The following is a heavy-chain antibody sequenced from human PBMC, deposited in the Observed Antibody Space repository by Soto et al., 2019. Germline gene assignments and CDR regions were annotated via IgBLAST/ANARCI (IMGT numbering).Heavy chain of an antibody. Sequence: QVQLVQSGAEVKKPGASVKVSCKASGYTFTDYYLHWVRQAPGQGLEWMGWINPNTGGTNSAQKFQGWLTMPRDTSISTAYMELNRLTSDDTAVYYCARERKCNHDSGAFDIWGQGTMVTVSS. CDR3: ARERKCNHDSGAFDI. D-gene: IGHD1-1*01. J-gene: IGHJ3*02. CDR1: GYTFTDYY. CDR2: INPNTGGT. V-gene: IGHV1-2*04.